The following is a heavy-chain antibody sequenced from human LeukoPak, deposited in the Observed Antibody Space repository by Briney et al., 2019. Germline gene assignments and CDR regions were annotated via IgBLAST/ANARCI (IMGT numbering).Heavy chain of an antibody. Sequence: PSETLSLTCTVSGGSISSSSYYWGWIRQPPGKGLEWIGSIYYSGSTYHNPSLKSRVTISVDTSKNQFSLKLSSVTAADTAVYYCARHQAYYDSSGTYYFDYWGQGTLVTVSS. J-gene: IGHJ4*02. D-gene: IGHD3-22*01. CDR2: IYYSGST. CDR3: ARHQAYYDSSGTYYFDY. CDR1: GGSISSSSYY. V-gene: IGHV4-39*01.